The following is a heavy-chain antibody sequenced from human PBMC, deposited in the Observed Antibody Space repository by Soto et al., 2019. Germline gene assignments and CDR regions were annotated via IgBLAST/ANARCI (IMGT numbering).Heavy chain of an antibody. CDR2: IYYSGST. J-gene: IGHJ6*02. V-gene: IGHV4-59*12. Sequence: SETLSLTCTVSGGSISSYYWSWIRQPPGKGLEWIGYIYYSGSTNYNPSLKSRVTISVDTSKNQFSLKLSSVTAADTAVYYCARGAGFSSSWNRYYYGMDVWGQGNTVTVSS. CDR1: GGSISSYY. D-gene: IGHD6-13*01. CDR3: ARGAGFSSSWNRYYYGMDV.